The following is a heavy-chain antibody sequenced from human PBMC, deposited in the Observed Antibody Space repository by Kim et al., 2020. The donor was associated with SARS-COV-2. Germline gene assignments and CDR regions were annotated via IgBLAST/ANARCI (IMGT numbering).Heavy chain of an antibody. D-gene: IGHD6-13*01. Sequence: GKSLKISCKGSGYSFTSYWIGWVRQMPGKGLEWMGIIYPGDSDTRYSPSFQGQVTISADKSISTAYLQWSSLKASDIAMYYCARGIAAEVDYYYGMDVWGQGTTVTVSS. J-gene: IGHJ6*02. CDR1: GYSFTSYW. CDR3: ARGIAAEVDYYYGMDV. V-gene: IGHV5-51*01. CDR2: IYPGDSDT.